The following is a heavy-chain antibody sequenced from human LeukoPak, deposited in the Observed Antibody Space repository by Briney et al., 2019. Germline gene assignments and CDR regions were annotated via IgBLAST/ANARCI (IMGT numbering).Heavy chain of an antibody. CDR3: ARDQSMVKQGIAVAGMSPYWYFDL. CDR2: IYHSGST. Sequence: SQTLSLTCAVSGGSISSGGYSWSWIRQPPGKGLEWIGYIYHSGSTYYNPSLKSRVTISVDRSKNQFSLKLSSVTAADTAVYYCARDQSMVKQGIAVAGMSPYWYFDLWGRGTLVTVSS. CDR1: GGSISSGGYS. V-gene: IGHV4-30-2*01. D-gene: IGHD6-19*01. J-gene: IGHJ2*01.